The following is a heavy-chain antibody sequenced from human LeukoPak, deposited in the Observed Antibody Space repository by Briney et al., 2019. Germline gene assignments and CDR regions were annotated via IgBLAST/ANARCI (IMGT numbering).Heavy chain of an antibody. CDR2: IIPILGIA. V-gene: IGHV1-69*04. D-gene: IGHD6-13*01. Sequence: SVKVSCKASGGTFSSYAISWVRQAPGQGLEWMGRIIPILGIANYAQKFQGRVTITADKSTSTAYMELSSLRSEDTAVYYCASWGSSSHYYFDYWGQGTLVTGSS. CDR3: ASWGSSSHYYFDY. J-gene: IGHJ4*02. CDR1: GGTFSSYA.